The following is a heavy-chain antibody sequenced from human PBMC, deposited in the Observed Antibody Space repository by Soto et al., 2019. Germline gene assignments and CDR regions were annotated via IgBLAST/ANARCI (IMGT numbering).Heavy chain of an antibody. CDR1: GFTFSSYA. D-gene: IGHD2-21*01. J-gene: IGHJ4*02. Sequence: EVQLLESGGGLVQPGGSLRLSCAASGFTFSSYAMSWVRQAPGKGLEWVSAISESGTTSYYADSVRGRFTISRDNAKNTLYLQMNSLRVEDTAVYYCAKSDPEYWGQRTLVTVSS. CDR2: ISESGTTS. CDR3: AKSDPEY. V-gene: IGHV3-23*01.